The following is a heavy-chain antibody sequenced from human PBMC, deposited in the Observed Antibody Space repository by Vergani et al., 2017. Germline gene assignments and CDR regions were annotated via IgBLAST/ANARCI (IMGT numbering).Heavy chain of an antibody. CDR1: GGTFSSYT. J-gene: IGHJ6*02. CDR3: AREGSGSYYNYYYGMDV. Sequence: QVQLVQSGAEVKKPGSSVKVSCKASGGTFSSYTISWVRQAPGQGLEWMGRIIPILGIANYAQKFQGRVTITAYKSTSTAYMELSSLRSEDTAVYYCAREGSGSYYNYYYGMDVWGQGTTVTVSS. CDR2: IIPILGIA. V-gene: IGHV1-69*08. D-gene: IGHD3-10*01.